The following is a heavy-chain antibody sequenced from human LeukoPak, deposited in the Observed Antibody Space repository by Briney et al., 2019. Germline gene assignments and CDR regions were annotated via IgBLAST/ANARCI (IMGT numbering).Heavy chain of an antibody. CDR1: GYTFTSYG. D-gene: IGHD3-3*01. Sequence: RRASVKVSCKASGYTFTSYGISWVRQAPGQGLEWMGWISAYNGNTNYAQKLQGRVTMTTDTSTSTAYMELRSLRSDDTAVYYCARDLPQSVLRFLEWFPPNYYYYGMDVWGQGTTVTVSS. J-gene: IGHJ6*02. V-gene: IGHV1-18*01. CDR3: ARDLPQSVLRFLEWFPPNYYYYGMDV. CDR2: ISAYNGNT.